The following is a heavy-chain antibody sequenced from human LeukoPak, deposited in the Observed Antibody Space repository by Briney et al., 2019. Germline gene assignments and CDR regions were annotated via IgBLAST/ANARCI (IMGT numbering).Heavy chain of an antibody. CDR3: ARAIWFGESYYYYMDV. J-gene: IGHJ6*03. CDR1: GDSVSSNSAA. CDR2: TYYRSKWYN. Sequence: SQTLSLTCAISGDSVSSNSAAWNWIRQSPSRGLEWLGRTYYRSKWYNDYAVSVKSRITINPDTSKNQFSLQLNSATPEDTAVYYCARAIWFGESYYYYMDVWGKGTTVTVSS. D-gene: IGHD3-10*01. V-gene: IGHV6-1*01.